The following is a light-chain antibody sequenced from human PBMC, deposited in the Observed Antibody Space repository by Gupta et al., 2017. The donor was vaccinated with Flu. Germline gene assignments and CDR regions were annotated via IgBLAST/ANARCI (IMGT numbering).Light chain of an antibody. V-gene: IGLV3-1*01. Sequence: SYELIQPLSVSVSPGHPASITCSGDGLENKYVCWYQQKPGQSPVLVIYQDTNRPSGVTDRFSGSNSGSTATLTISGSQAMDEAVYYCQAYDSSGVVFGGGTTLTVL. J-gene: IGLJ2*01. CDR2: QDT. CDR3: QAYDSSGVV. CDR1: GLENKY.